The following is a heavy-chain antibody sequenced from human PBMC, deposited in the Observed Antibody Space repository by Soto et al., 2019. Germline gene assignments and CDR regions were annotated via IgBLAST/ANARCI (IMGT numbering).Heavy chain of an antibody. Sequence: PGGSLRLSCAASGFTFSSYGMPWVRQAPGKGLEWVAVISYDGSNKYYADSVKGRFTISRDNSKNTLYLQMNSLRAEDTAVYYGAKTARDSSGLDYWGQGTMVTVSS. J-gene: IGHJ4*02. CDR2: ISYDGSNK. CDR3: AKTARDSSGLDY. CDR1: GFTFSSYG. D-gene: IGHD3-22*01. V-gene: IGHV3-30*18.